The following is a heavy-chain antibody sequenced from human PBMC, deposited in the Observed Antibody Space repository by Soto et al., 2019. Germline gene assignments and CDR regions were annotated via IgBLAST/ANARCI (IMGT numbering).Heavy chain of an antibody. V-gene: IGHV1-24*01. J-gene: IGHJ4*02. CDR1: GYSLTELS. CDR3: ATGAFDF. CDR2: FDPKDGET. Sequence: ASVKVSCKVSGYSLTELSIHWVRQAPGKGLECMGGFDPKDGETLYAQKFQGRVTMTEDTSTDTAFMELSSLRSEDTAVYYCATGAFDFWGQGTLVTVSS.